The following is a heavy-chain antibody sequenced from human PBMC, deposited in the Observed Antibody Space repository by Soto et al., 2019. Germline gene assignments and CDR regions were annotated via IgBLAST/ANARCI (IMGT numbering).Heavy chain of an antibody. D-gene: IGHD3-10*01. CDR1: SSSVSSYY. V-gene: IGHV4-59*02. CDR2: IYYSGYT. CDR3: AGGGMTMVPY. J-gene: IGHJ4*02. Sequence: PSETLSLTCTVSSSSVSSYYWNWIRQSPGKGLEWIGYIYYSGYTNYNPSLKSRITISVDTSKNQFYLKLSSVTPADTAVYYCAGGGMTMVPYWGQGTLVTVSS.